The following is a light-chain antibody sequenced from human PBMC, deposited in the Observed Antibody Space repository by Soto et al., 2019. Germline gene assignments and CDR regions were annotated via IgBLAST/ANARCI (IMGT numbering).Light chain of an antibody. V-gene: IGLV2-14*03. Sequence: QSALTQPASLSGSPGQSITISCTGTSSDIGSSNYVSWYQQHPGKAPKLMIFDVSYRPSGISDRFSGSKSGNTASLTISGLQPEDEADCYCSSYGASSTLFGGGTQLTVL. J-gene: IGLJ3*02. CDR1: SSDIGSSNY. CDR2: DVS. CDR3: SSYGASSTL.